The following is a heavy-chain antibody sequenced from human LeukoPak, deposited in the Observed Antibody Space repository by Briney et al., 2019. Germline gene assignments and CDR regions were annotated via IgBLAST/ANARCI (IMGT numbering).Heavy chain of an antibody. D-gene: IGHD2-2*01. J-gene: IGHJ3*02. CDR3: ARQVDVGCSSISCYGHGAFDI. CDR2: IYTSGST. Sequence: SETLSLTCTVSGGSISSYYWSWIRQPAGKGLEWIGRIYTSGSTNYNPSLKSRVTMSVDTSKNQFSLKLSSVTAADTAVYYCARQVDVGCSSISCYGHGAFDIWGQGTVVTVSS. CDR1: GGSISSYY. V-gene: IGHV4-4*07.